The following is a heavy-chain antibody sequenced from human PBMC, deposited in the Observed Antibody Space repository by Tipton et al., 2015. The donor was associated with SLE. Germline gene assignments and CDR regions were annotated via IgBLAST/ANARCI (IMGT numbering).Heavy chain of an antibody. J-gene: IGHJ3*02. CDR1: GGSFSGYY. D-gene: IGHD3-9*01. CDR2: INHSGST. CDR3: ARRNYDVLTGYYDAFDI. Sequence: TLSLTCAVYGGSFSGYYWSWIRQPPGKGLEWIGEINHSGSTNYNPSLKSRVTISVDTSKNQFSLKLSSVTAADTAVYYCARRNYDVLTGYYDAFDIWGQGTRVTVSS. V-gene: IGHV4-34*01.